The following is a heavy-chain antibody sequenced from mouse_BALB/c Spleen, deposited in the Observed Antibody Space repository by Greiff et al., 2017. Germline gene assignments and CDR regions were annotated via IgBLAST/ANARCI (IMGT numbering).Heavy chain of an antibody. CDR3: ARDPYYYGSSYDWYFDV. CDR2: IDPANGNT. J-gene: IGHJ1*01. D-gene: IGHD1-1*01. CDR1: GFNIKDTY. V-gene: IGHV14-3*02. Sequence: EVQLQQSGAELVKPGASVKLSCTASGFNIKDTYMHWVKQRPEQGLEWIGRIDPANGNTKYDPKFQGKATITADTSSNTAYLQLSSLTSEDTAVYYCARDPYYYGSSYDWYFDVWGAGTTVTVSS.